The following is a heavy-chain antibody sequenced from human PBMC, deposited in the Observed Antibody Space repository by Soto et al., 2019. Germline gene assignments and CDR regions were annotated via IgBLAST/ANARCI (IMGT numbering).Heavy chain of an antibody. D-gene: IGHD6-19*01. Sequence: XXTLSLTCTVSCGSLISSYWSWIRQPPGKGLESSEYXEYSAXTKYTNYLTSXXTITVATXXNQFYLKLSSVTAADTAVYFCAGDTSGWYYFNYWGQGALVTVSS. V-gene: IGHV4-59*01. CDR2: XEYSAXT. CDR3: AGDTSGWYYFNY. J-gene: IGHJ4*02. CDR1: CGSLISSY.